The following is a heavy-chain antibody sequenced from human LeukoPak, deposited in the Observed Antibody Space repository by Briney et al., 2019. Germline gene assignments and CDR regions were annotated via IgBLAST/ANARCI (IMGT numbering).Heavy chain of an antibody. CDR2: IYYAGST. V-gene: IGHV4-39*01. D-gene: IGHD3-10*01. CDR3: ARSGWPMGGFDP. Sequence: KSSETLSLTCTVSGDSISSETYHWCWIRQPPGQGLQWIGSIYYAGSTYYNPSLKSRVSISVDTSKDQFSLKLFPVTAADTAVYYCARSGWPMGGFDPWGQGILVTVSS. J-gene: IGHJ5*02. CDR1: GDSISSETYH.